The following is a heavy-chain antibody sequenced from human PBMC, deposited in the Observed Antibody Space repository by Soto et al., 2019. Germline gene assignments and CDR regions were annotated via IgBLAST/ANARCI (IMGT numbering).Heavy chain of an antibody. D-gene: IGHD1-26*01. CDR1: RFTFSSYW. V-gene: IGHV3-74*01. CDR2: INSDGSST. J-gene: IGHJ6*02. Sequence: GGSVRLSCAASRFTFSSYWMYWVRQAPGKGLVWVSRINSDGSSTRYADSVKGRFSISRDNSKSTLYLQMNTLRAEDTAVYYCARRREGYYYGLDVWGQGTTVTVS. CDR3: ARRREGYYYGLDV.